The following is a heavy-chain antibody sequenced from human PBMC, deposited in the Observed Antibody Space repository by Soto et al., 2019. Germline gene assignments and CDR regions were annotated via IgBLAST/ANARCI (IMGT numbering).Heavy chain of an antibody. D-gene: IGHD2-2*01. Sequence: PGGSLRLSCAASGFTFSSYAMHWVRQAPGKGLEWVAVISYDGSNKYYADSVKGRFTISRDNSKNTLYLQMNSLRAEDTAVYYCARDLSYRVLVGAFDIWGQGTMVTVSS. CDR2: ISYDGSNK. V-gene: IGHV3-30-3*01. J-gene: IGHJ3*02. CDR3: ARDLSYRVLVGAFDI. CDR1: GFTFSSYA.